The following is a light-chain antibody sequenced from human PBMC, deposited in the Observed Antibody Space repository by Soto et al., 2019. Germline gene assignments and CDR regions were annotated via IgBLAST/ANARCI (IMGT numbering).Light chain of an antibody. CDR3: SSNKTSNPRKIV. CDR1: SSDVGGYNY. V-gene: IGLV2-14*03. Sequence: QSALTQPASVSGSPGQSITISCTGTSSDVGGYNYVSWYQHHPGKAPKLIIYDVTNRPSGVSNPFSGSKSGNTASLTISGLHPEDEADNYRSSNKTSNPRKIVFGIGTKATAL. CDR2: DVT. J-gene: IGLJ1*01.